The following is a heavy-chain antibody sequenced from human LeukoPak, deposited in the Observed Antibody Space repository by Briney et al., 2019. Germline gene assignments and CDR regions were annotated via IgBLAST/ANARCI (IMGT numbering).Heavy chain of an antibody. CDR2: INSDGINT. V-gene: IGHV3-74*01. CDR1: GFTFSNYW. D-gene: IGHD3-10*01. J-gene: IGHJ4*02. CDR3: AKDLHYGSADY. Sequence: GGSLRLSCAASGFTFSNYWMHWVRQAPGKGLVWVSRINSDGINTSYADSVKGRFTISGDNAKNTLYLQMNSLRAEDTAVYYCAKDLHYGSADYWGQGTLVTVSS.